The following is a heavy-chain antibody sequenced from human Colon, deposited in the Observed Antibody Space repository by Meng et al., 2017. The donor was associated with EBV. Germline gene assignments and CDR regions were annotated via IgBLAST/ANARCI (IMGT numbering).Heavy chain of an antibody. V-gene: IGHV4-34*01. D-gene: IGHD2-15*01. CDR1: GGSFSDSY. J-gene: IGHJ4*02. Sequence: QGQLQQGGAGRLQPSESLSLTCTFYGGSFSDSYWTWIRQPPGKGLEWIGEINHVGSTTYNPSLKSRVTISVDTSKNQFSLKLSSVTAADAAVYYCASSDCSGGTCYLDCWGQGTLVTVSS. CDR2: INHVGST. CDR3: ASSDCSGGTCYLDC.